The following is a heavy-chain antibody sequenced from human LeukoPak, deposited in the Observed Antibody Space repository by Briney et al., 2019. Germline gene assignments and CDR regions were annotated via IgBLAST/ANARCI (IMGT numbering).Heavy chain of an antibody. CDR1: GGTFSSDA. Sequence: SVSVSCKASGGTFSSDAISWVRQAPGQGLEWRGGIIPIFGTANYAQKFQGRVTITADESTSTAYMERNSLRSEDTAMYYCARGPWNYDSSGYYFLWFDPWGQGTLVTVSS. D-gene: IGHD3-22*01. CDR3: ARGPWNYDSSGYYFLWFDP. V-gene: IGHV1-69*13. J-gene: IGHJ5*02. CDR2: IIPIFGTA.